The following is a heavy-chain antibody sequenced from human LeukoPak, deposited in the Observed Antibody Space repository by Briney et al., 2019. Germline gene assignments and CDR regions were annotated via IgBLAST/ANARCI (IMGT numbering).Heavy chain of an antibody. CDR1: GDSVSSNSVA. D-gene: IGHD6-13*01. V-gene: IGHV6-1*01. CDR2: TYYRSKWYT. CDR3: ARIKQQLADY. Sequence: SQTLSLTCAISGDSVSSNSVAWNWIRQSPSRGLEWLGRTYYRSKWYTDYAESVKSRITINPDTSKNQFSLQLNSVTPGDTAVYYCARIKQQLADYWGQGTLVTVSS. J-gene: IGHJ4*02.